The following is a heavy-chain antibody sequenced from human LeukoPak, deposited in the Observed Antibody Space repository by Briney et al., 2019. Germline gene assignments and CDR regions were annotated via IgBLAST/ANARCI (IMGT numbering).Heavy chain of an antibody. V-gene: IGHV1-69*06. CDR2: IITIFGTA. D-gene: IGHD3-10*01. CDR3: ATTVGELLNLYYYYYYMDV. J-gene: IGHJ6*03. CDR1: GGTFSSYA. Sequence: SVKVSSKASGGTFSSYAISWVRQAPGQGLEWMGGIITIFGTANYAQKFQGRVTITADTSTTTAYMELSSLRSEDTAVYYCATTVGELLNLYYYYYYMDVWGKGTTVTVSS.